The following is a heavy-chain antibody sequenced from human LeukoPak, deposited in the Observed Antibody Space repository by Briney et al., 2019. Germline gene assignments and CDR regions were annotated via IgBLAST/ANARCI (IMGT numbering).Heavy chain of an antibody. CDR3: ARRSSSGWTFDC. Sequence: KPSETLSLTCTVSGGSISSSNYYWGWIRQPPGKGLEWIASIYYSGSTYYNPSLKSRVTISVDTSKNQFSLKLSSVTAADTAVYYCARRSSSGWTFDCWGQGTLVTVSS. V-gene: IGHV4-39*01. D-gene: IGHD6-19*01. CDR1: GGSISSSNYY. CDR2: IYYSGST. J-gene: IGHJ4*02.